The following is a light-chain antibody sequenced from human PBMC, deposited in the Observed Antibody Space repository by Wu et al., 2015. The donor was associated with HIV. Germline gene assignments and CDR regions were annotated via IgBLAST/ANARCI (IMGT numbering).Light chain of an antibody. Sequence: EVVLTQSPGTLSLSPGERATLSCRSSQTVTSSYLAWYQQKPGQAPRLLIYGATSRATGIPDRFSGSGSEKDFTLTISRVEPEDFAVYYCQQYSSSPRTFGQGTRVEFK. V-gene: IGKV3-20*01. CDR2: GAT. J-gene: IGKJ1*01. CDR1: QTVTSSY. CDR3: QQYSSSPRT.